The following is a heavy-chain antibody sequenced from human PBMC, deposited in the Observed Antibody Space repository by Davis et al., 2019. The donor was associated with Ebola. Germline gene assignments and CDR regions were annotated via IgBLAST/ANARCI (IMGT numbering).Heavy chain of an antibody. CDR3: ARPRYGDYGWFDP. CDR2: IYYSGST. D-gene: IGHD4-17*01. Sequence: GSLRLSCTVSGGSISSYYWSWIRQPPGKGLEWIGYIYYSGSTNYNPSLKSRVTISVDTSKNQFSLKLSSVTAADTAVYYCARPRYGDYGWFDPWGQGTLVTVSS. CDR1: GGSISSYY. V-gene: IGHV4-59*08. J-gene: IGHJ5*02.